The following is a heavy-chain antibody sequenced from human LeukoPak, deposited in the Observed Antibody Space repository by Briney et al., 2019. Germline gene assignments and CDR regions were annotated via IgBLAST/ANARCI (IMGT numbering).Heavy chain of an antibody. D-gene: IGHD1-26*01. J-gene: IGHJ3*02. CDR2: ISWNSGSI. CDR1: GFTFDDYA. V-gene: IGHV3-9*01. Sequence: PGRSLRLSCAASGFTFDDYAMHWVRQAPGKGLEWVSGISWNSGSIGYADSVKGRFTISRDNAKNSLYLQMNSLRAEDTAVYSCARAGYSGTYSLYDAFDIWGQGTMVTVSS. CDR3: ARAGYSGTYSLYDAFDI.